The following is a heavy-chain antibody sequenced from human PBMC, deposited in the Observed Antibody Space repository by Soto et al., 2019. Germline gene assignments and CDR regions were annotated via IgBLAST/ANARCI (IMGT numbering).Heavy chain of an antibody. CDR1: GYTFTSYA. CDR2: INAGNGNT. V-gene: IGHV1-3*01. J-gene: IGHJ3*02. CDR3: ARVGGITMVRGVKRAFDI. Sequence: EASVKVSCKASGYTFTSYAMHWVRQAPGQRLEWMGWINAGNGNTKYSQKFQGRVTITRDTSASTAYMELSSLRSEDTAVYYCARVGGITMVRGVKRAFDIWGQGTMVTVSS. D-gene: IGHD3-10*01.